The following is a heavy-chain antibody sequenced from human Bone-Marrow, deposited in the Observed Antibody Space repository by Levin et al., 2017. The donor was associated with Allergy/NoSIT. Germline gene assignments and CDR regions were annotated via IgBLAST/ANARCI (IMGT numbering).Heavy chain of an antibody. D-gene: IGHD3-10*01. CDR2: IYDAGRT. V-gene: IGHV3-53*01. CDR1: GFTVSGYY. J-gene: IGHJ4*02. Sequence: PGGSLRLSCAASGFTVSGYYLSWVRQAPGKGLEWVSTIYDAGRTYYADSVKGRFTISRDNSKDTLYLQMNSLRADDTAVYYCSRVRFPGYHGSGGYYNEYYFDSWGQGTLVTVSS. CDR3: SRVRFPGYHGSGGYYNEYYFDS.